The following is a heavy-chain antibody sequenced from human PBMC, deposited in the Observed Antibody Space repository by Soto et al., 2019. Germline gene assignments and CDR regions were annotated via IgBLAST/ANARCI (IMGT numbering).Heavy chain of an antibody. V-gene: IGHV4-59*01. CDR2: IYYSGST. J-gene: IGHJ4*02. Sequence: SETLSLTCTVSGYSISSYYWSWIRQPPGKGLEWIRYIYYSGSTNYNPSLKSRVTISVDTSKNQFSLKLSSVTAADTAVYYCARDSSSWYYFDYWGQGTLVTVSS. CDR3: ARDSSSWYYFDY. D-gene: IGHD6-13*01. CDR1: GYSISSYY.